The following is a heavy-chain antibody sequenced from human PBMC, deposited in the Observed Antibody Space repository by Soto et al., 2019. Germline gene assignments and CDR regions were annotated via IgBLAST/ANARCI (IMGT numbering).Heavy chain of an antibody. Sequence: PGESLKISCKGSGYSFAGYWITWVRQKPRKGLGWMGRIDPSDSQTYYSPSFRGHVTISVTKSITTVFLQWSSLRASDTAMYYCARQIYDSDTGPNFQYYFDSWGQGTPVTVSS. D-gene: IGHD3-22*01. J-gene: IGHJ4*02. CDR2: IDPSDSQT. V-gene: IGHV5-10-1*01. CDR3: ARQIYDSDTGPNFQYYFDS. CDR1: GYSFAGYW.